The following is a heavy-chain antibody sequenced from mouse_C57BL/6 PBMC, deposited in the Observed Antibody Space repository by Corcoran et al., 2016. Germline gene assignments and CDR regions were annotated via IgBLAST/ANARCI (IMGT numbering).Heavy chain of an antibody. J-gene: IGHJ1*03. CDR2: INPNNGGT. Sequence: EVQLQQSGPELVKPGASVKMSCKASGYTFTDYNMHWVKQSHGKSLEWIGYINPNNGGTSYNQKFKGKATLTVNKSSSTAYMELRSLTSEDSAVYYCARSFLIYYYGSSYRYFDVWGTGTTVTVSS. D-gene: IGHD1-1*01. V-gene: IGHV1-22*01. CDR1: GYTFTDYN. CDR3: ARSFLIYYYGSSYRYFDV.